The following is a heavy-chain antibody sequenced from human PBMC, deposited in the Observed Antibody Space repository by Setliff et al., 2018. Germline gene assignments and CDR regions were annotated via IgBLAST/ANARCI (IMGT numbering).Heavy chain of an antibody. CDR2: IIPILGIA. V-gene: IGHV1-69*10. CDR1: GGTFSSYA. J-gene: IGHJ6*02. Sequence: GASVEVSCKASGGTFSSYAISWVRQAPGQGLEWMGGIIPILGIANYAQKFQGRVTITADKSTSTAYMELSSLRSEDTAVYYCARIVVVISHPHYYYYYGMDVWGQGTTVTVS. CDR3: ARIVVVISHPHYYYYYGMDV. D-gene: IGHD3-22*01.